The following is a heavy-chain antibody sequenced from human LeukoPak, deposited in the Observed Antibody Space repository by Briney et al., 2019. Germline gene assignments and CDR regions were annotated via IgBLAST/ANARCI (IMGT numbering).Heavy chain of an antibody. J-gene: IGHJ4*02. CDR1: GFTFSGSA. V-gene: IGHV3-73*01. CDR3: SRLGHDTLTGPIDD. Sequence: PGGSLRLSCAASGFTFSGSAMHWVRQASGRGLEWFGRIRSKANNYATTYGASVKGRFTISRDDSKNTAYLQMNSLKTEDTDVYYCSRLGHDTLTGPIDDWGQGTLVTVSS. CDR2: IRSKANNYAT. D-gene: IGHD3-9*01.